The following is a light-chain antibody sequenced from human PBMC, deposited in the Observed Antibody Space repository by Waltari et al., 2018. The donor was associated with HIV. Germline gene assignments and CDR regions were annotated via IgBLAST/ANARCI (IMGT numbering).Light chain of an antibody. CDR3: NSRDSSCNHVV. J-gene: IGLJ2*01. Sequence: SSELPQDLAVSVALGQTVRITCHGDSLRSFYASWYQQKPGWAPVLLIYGKNNRPSGIPDRFSGSSSGNTASLTITGAQAEDEADYYCNSRDSSCNHVVFGGGTKLTVL. CDR1: SLRSFY. CDR2: GKN. V-gene: IGLV3-19*01.